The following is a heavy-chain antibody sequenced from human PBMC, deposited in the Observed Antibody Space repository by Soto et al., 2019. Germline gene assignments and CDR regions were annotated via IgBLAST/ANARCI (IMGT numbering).Heavy chain of an antibody. Sequence: PSETLSLTCTVSGGSISSSSYYWGWIRQPPGKGLEWIGSIYYSGSTYYNPSLKSRVTISVDTSKNQFSLKLSSVTAADTAVYHCARQDVDTAMVPFDYWGQGTLVTV. D-gene: IGHD5-18*01. CDR1: GGSISSSSYY. J-gene: IGHJ4*02. CDR3: ARQDVDTAMVPFDY. CDR2: IYYSGST. V-gene: IGHV4-39*01.